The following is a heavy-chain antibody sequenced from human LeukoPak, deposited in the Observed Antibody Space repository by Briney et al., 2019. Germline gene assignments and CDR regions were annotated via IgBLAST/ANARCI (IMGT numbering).Heavy chain of an antibody. V-gene: IGHV4-59*12. D-gene: IGHD6-19*01. CDR3: ARGGSWYSSGWLVAFDI. CDR1: GGSINSYY. CDR2: IYYSGST. J-gene: IGHJ3*02. Sequence: NPSETLSLTCTVSGGSINSYYWSWIRQPPGRGLEWIGYIYYSGSTNYNPSLRSRVTISVDTSKNQFSLKLSSVIAADTALYYCARGGSWYSSGWLVAFDIWGQGTMVTVSS.